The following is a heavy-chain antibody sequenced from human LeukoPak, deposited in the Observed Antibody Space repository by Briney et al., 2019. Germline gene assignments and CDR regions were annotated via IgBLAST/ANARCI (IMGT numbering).Heavy chain of an antibody. J-gene: IGHJ4*02. CDR2: ISGSGGST. D-gene: IGHD4-11*01. Sequence: ETLSLTCAVYGGSFSGYYWSWVRQAPGKGLEWVSAISGSGGSTYYADSVKGRFTISRDNSKNTLYLQMNSLRAEDTAVYYCAKETMTTVTTFDYWGQGTLVTVSS. V-gene: IGHV3-23*01. CDR1: GGSFSGYY. CDR3: AKETMTTVTTFDY.